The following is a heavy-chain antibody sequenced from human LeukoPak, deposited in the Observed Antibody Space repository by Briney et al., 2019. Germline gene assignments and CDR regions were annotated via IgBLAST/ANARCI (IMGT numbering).Heavy chain of an antibody. V-gene: IGHV5-51*01. CDR3: AGLDASTIYGSGRY. J-gene: IGHJ4*02. D-gene: IGHD3-10*01. Sequence: GESLKTSCKGSGYSFTSHWIGWVRQMPGKGLEWIGIIYPGDSDTRYSPSFQGQVTISADKSISTAYLQWSSLKASDTAMYYCAGLDASTIYGSGRYWGQGTLVTVSS. CDR2: IYPGDSDT. CDR1: GYSFTSHW.